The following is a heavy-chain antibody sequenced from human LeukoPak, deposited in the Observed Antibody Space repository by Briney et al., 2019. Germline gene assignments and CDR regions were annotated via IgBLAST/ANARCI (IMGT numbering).Heavy chain of an antibody. D-gene: IGHD3-10*01. CDR2: TYYRSKWYD. J-gene: IGHJ4*02. CDR1: GDNVSSNSAA. Sequence: SQTLSLTCVISGDNVSSNSAAWNWIRQSPSRGLEWLGRTYYRSKWYDDYAVSVKSRITINPDTSKNQFSLQLNSVTPEDTAVYYCASHGSGSYYVDYWGQGTLVTVSS. CDR3: ASHGSGSYYVDY. V-gene: IGHV6-1*01.